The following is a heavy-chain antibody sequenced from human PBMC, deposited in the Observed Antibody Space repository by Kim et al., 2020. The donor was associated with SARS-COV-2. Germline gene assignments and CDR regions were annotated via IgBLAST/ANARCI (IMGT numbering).Heavy chain of an antibody. J-gene: IGHJ3*02. D-gene: IGHD3-3*01. V-gene: IGHV4-31*02. Sequence: LQMRVTISVDTSKNQFSLKLSSVTAADTAVYYCARATFYDFWSGNAFDIWGQGTMVTVSS. CDR3: ARATFYDFWSGNAFDI.